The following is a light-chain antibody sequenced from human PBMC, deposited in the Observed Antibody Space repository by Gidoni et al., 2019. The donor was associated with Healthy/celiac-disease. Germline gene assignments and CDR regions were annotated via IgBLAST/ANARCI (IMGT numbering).Light chain of an antibody. Sequence: AIRMTQSPSSFSASTGYRVTIPCRASQGISSYLAWYQQKPGKAPKLLTYAASTLQSGVPSRFSGSGSGTDFTLTISCLQSEDFATYYCQQYYSYPLTFGGGTKVEIK. CDR2: AAS. J-gene: IGKJ4*01. CDR1: QGISSY. V-gene: IGKV1-8*01. CDR3: QQYYSYPLT.